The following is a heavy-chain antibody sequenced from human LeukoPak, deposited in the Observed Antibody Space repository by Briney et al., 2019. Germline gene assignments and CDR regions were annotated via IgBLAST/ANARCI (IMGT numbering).Heavy chain of an antibody. D-gene: IGHD4-17*01. CDR2: INPSGGST. Sequence: GASVKVSCKASGYTFITYYIHWVRQAPGQGLEWMGIINPSGGSTSYAQKFQGRVTMTRDTSTSTVYMELSSLRSEDTAVYYCARADYEIAWFDPWGQGTLVTVSS. CDR1: GYTFITYY. V-gene: IGHV1-46*01. J-gene: IGHJ5*02. CDR3: ARADYEIAWFDP.